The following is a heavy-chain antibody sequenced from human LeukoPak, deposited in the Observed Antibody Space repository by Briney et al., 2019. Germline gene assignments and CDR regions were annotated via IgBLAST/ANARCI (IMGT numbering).Heavy chain of an antibody. J-gene: IGHJ4*02. D-gene: IGHD4-17*01. Sequence: SETLSPTCTVPGGSISSYYWSWIRQPPGKGLEWIGYIYYSGSTNYNPSLKSRVTISVDTSKNQFSLKLSSVTAADTAVYYCARTDYGDYALDYWGQGTLVTVSS. V-gene: IGHV4-59*01. CDR3: ARTDYGDYALDY. CDR2: IYYSGST. CDR1: GGSISSYY.